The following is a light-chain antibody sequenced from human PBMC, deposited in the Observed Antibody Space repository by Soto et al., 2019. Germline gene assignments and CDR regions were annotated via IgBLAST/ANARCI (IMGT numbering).Light chain of an antibody. V-gene: IGLV2-14*03. CDR1: SSDVGGYNY. CDR2: EVS. CDR3: TSFTGSSTWV. J-gene: IGLJ3*02. Sequence: QSALTQPASVSGSPGQSITISCTGTSSDVGGYNYVSWFQQHPGKAPKLKIYEVSNRPSGVSNRFSGSKSGYTASLTISELQAEDEADYYCTSFTGSSTWVFGGGTKVTVL.